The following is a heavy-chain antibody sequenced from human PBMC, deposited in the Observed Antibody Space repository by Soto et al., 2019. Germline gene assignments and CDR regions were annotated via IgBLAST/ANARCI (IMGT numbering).Heavy chain of an antibody. CDR2: IWYDGSNK. Sequence: GGSLRLSCAASGFTFSSYGMHWVRQAPGKGLEWVAVIWYDGSNKYYADSVKGRFTISRENSKNTLYLQMNSLRAEDTAVYYCAREAPAEYYDFWSGYYHYFDYWGQGTLVTVSS. V-gene: IGHV3-33*01. CDR1: GFTFSSYG. CDR3: AREAPAEYYDFWSGYYHYFDY. D-gene: IGHD3-3*01. J-gene: IGHJ4*02.